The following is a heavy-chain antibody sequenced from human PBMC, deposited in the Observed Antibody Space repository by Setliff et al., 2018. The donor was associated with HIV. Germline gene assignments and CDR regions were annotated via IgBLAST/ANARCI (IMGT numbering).Heavy chain of an antibody. D-gene: IGHD6-13*01. V-gene: IGHV1-46*01. CDR1: GDTFTNYY. Sequence: ASVKVSCKTSGDTFTNYYMHWVRQAPGQGPEWLGIINPSGTYTSYAQKFQGRVTIIRDTSTSTVYMDLSSLRSEDTAVYYCARPGIAAADYYFDYWGQGALVTVSS. CDR3: ARPGIAAADYYFDY. CDR2: INPSGTYT. J-gene: IGHJ4*02.